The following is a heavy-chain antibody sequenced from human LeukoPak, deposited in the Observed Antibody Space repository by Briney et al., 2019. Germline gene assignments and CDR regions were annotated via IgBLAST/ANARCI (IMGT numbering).Heavy chain of an antibody. J-gene: IGHJ4*02. V-gene: IGHV1-8*03. CDR3: ARGPPAGHCTSTSCYIDY. Sequence: ASVKVSFKASGYTFIHHDINWVRQATGQGLEWMGWMNPNNGNTGYAQKFQGRVSITRDTSISTAYMEMSGLRSEDTAVYYCARGPPAGHCTSTSCYIDYWGQGTLVTVSS. D-gene: IGHD2-2*02. CDR1: GYTFIHHD. CDR2: MNPNNGNT.